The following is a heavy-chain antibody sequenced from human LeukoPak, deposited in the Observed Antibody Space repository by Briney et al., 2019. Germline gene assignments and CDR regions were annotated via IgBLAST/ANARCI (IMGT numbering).Heavy chain of an antibody. Sequence: SETLSLTCTVSGGSISSYYWRWIRQPPGKGLEWIGYIYYSGCTNYNPSLKSRVTISVDTSKNQFSLKLSSVTAADTAVYYCARVDTAILPYFDYWGQGTLVTVSS. V-gene: IGHV4-59*01. J-gene: IGHJ4*02. CDR3: ARVDTAILPYFDY. CDR2: IYYSGCT. CDR1: GGSISSYY. D-gene: IGHD5-18*01.